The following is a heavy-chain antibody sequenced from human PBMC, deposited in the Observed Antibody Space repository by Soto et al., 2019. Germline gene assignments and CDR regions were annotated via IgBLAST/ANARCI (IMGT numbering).Heavy chain of an antibody. CDR1: GYTFTSYA. CDR3: ARGPGGPDGPGDY. CDR2: INAGNGNT. V-gene: IGHV1-3*01. Sequence: QVHLVQSGGEVKKPGASVKDSCKASGYTFTSYAMHWMRQAPGQTLEWMGWINAGNGNTKYSQKFQGRVTITRDTSASTAYMELSSLRSEDTAVYYCARGPGGPDGPGDYWGQGTLVTVSS. D-gene: IGHD2-15*01. J-gene: IGHJ4*02.